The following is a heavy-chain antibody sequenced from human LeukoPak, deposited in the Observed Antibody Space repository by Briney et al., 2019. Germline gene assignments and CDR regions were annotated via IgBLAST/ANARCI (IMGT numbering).Heavy chain of an antibody. CDR1: GYTFTGYY. CDR2: INPNSGGT. V-gene: IGHV1-2*06. D-gene: IGHD2-15*01. CDR3: ARDCLSSDCSGGSCVYYYYMDV. Sequence: GASVKVSCKASGYTFTGYYMHWVRQAPGQGLEWMGRINPNSGGTNYAQKFQGRVTMTRDTSISTAYMELSRLRSDDTAVYYCARDCLSSDCSGGSCVYYYYMDVWGKGTTVTVSS. J-gene: IGHJ6*03.